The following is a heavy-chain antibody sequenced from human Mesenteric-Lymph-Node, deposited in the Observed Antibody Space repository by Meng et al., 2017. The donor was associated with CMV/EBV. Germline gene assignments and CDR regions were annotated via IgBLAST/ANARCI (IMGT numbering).Heavy chain of an antibody. CDR3: ARDPTITTSNAFDY. Sequence: GSLRLSCTVSGGSISSSSFHWGWIRQSPGKGLEWIGSIFYTGSTYYNPSLKSRVSISVDTSKNQLSLKLSSVTAADTAVYYCARDPTITTSNAFDYWGQGTLVTVSS. J-gene: IGHJ4*02. D-gene: IGHD3-3*01. V-gene: IGHV4-39*07. CDR1: GGSISSSSFH. CDR2: IFYTGST.